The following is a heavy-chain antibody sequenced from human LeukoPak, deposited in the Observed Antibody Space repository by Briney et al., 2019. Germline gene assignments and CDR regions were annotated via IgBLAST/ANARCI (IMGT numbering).Heavy chain of an antibody. D-gene: IGHD2-21*02. CDR3: ARGGVVTAYFDY. Sequence: PSETLSLTCAVSGGSISSGGYFWSWIRQPPGKGLEWIGYIYHSGSTYYNPSLKSRVTISVDRSKNQFSLKLSSVTAADTAVYYCARGGVVTAYFDYWGQGTLVTVSS. CDR2: IYHSGST. V-gene: IGHV4-30-2*01. CDR1: GGSISSGGYF. J-gene: IGHJ4*02.